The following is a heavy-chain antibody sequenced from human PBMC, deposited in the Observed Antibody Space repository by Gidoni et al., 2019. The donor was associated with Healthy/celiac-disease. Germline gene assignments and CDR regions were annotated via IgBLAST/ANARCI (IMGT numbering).Heavy chain of an antibody. CDR2: ISYDGSNK. V-gene: IGHV3-30*04. CDR3: ARSGYSYGYPYGGLDAFDI. CDR1: GFTFSSHA. J-gene: IGHJ3*02. Sequence: QVQLVESGGGVVQPGRSLRLSCAAPGFTFSSHAMHWVRQAPGKGLEWVAVISYDGSNKYYADSVKGRFTISRDNSKNTLYLQMNSLRAEDTAVYYCARSGYSYGYPYGGLDAFDIWGQGTMVTVSS. D-gene: IGHD5-18*01.